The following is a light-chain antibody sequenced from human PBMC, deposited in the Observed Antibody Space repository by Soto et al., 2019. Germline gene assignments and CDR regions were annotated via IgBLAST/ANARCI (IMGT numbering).Light chain of an antibody. CDR3: QQYNSYSPT. Sequence: DIQLTQSPYTLSACVGDRVPLTCLASQSISSWLAWYQQKPGKAPKLLIYDASSLESGVPSRFSGSGSGTEFTLTINSLQPDDFATYYCQQYNSYSPTFGQGTKVDIK. CDR1: QSISSW. V-gene: IGKV1-5*01. J-gene: IGKJ1*01. CDR2: DAS.